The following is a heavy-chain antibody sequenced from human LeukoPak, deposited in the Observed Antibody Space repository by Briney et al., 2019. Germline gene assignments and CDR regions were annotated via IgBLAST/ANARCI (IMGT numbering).Heavy chain of an antibody. J-gene: IGHJ4*02. Sequence: GGSLRLSCAASGFTFSSYGIHWVRQAPGKGLQWVAIISYDGTKKYFADSVKGRFTISRDNSKNTLYLHMNSLRTEDTAVYYCAKNHHRSNLFVVVTGNYDYWGQGTLVTVSS. V-gene: IGHV3-30*18. CDR3: AKNHHRSNLFVVVTGNYDY. CDR1: GFTFSSYG. D-gene: IGHD3-3*01. CDR2: ISYDGTKK.